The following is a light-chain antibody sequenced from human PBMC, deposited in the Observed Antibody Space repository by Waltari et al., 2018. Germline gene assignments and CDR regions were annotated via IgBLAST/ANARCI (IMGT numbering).Light chain of an antibody. Sequence: DIVMTQSPDSLAVSLGERVTINCKSSQSLLYSSNNKNYLAWYQQKPGQAPRLLIYWASTRESGVPNRFSGSGSGTDFTLTISGLQAEDVAVYYCQQYYSIPWTFGQGTKVEVK. CDR2: WAS. CDR3: QQYYSIPWT. J-gene: IGKJ1*01. CDR1: QSLLYSSNNKNY. V-gene: IGKV4-1*01.